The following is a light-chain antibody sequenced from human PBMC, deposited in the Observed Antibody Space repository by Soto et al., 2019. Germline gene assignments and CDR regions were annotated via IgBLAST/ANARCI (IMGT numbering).Light chain of an antibody. J-gene: IGKJ4*01. V-gene: IGKV3-11*01. CDR3: QQRSNWPST. CDR2: DAS. CDR1: QSVSGY. Sequence: EIVLTQSPATLSLSPGNRATLSCRASQSVSGYLAWYQQKPGQAPSLLIYDASNRATGIPARFSGSGSGTAFTRTITSLEPEDFAVYYCQQRSNWPSTFGGGTKVEI.